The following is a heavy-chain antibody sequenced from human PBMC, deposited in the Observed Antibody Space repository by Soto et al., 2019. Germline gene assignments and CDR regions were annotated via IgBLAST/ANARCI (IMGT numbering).Heavy chain of an antibody. J-gene: IGHJ6*02. D-gene: IGHD2-21*02. Sequence: EVQLVESGGGLVKPGGSLRLSCAASGFTFSTYSMNWVRQAPGKGLEWVSSISSSSTYIYYADSVKGRFTISRDNAKNSLYLQLNSLRAEDTAVYYCARPDCGGDCSPNDYGMDVWGQGTTVTVSS. CDR1: GFTFSTYS. V-gene: IGHV3-21*01. CDR2: ISSSSTYI. CDR3: ARPDCGGDCSPNDYGMDV.